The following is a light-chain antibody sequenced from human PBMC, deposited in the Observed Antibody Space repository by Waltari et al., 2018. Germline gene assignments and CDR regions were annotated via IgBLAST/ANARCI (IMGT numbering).Light chain of an antibody. V-gene: IGLV2-23*02. CDR1: SNDVGNSKH. CDR2: EVT. J-gene: IGLJ2*01. CDR3: LSYTSSITFV. Sequence: QPALTPPACVSGSPGQSITISCTGTSNDVGNSKHVCWYQQHPGKAPKPIISEVTERPSGVSDRFSGSKSGNTASLTISGLQAEDEADYYCLSYTSSITFVFGGGTKLSVL.